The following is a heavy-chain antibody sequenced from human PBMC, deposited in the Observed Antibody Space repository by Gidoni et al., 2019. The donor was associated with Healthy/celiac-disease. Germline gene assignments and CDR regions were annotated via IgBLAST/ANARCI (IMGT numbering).Heavy chain of an antibody. CDR2: IWYDGSNK. J-gene: IGHJ6*02. D-gene: IGHD3-16*01. CDR3: ARDRRGLRWDYYYGMDV. V-gene: IGHV3-33*01. Sequence: QVQLVESGGGVVQPGRSLRLSCAASGFTFSSYGMHWVRQAPGKGLEWVAVIWYDGSNKYYADSVKGRFTISRDNSKNTLYLQMNSLRAEDTAVYYCARDRRGLRWDYYYGMDVWGQGTTVTVSS. CDR1: GFTFSSYG.